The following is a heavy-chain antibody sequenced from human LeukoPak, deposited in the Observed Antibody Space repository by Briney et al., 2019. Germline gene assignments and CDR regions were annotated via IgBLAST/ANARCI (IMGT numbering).Heavy chain of an antibody. CDR2: IKSKTDGGTT. CDR3: TTDPYVWGTYTRNHNFDY. V-gene: IGHV3-15*01. J-gene: IGHJ4*02. CDR1: GFTFSNAW. Sequence: PGRSLRLSCAASGFTFSNAWMSWVRQAPGKGLEWVGRIKSKTDGGTTDYAAPVKGRFTISRDDSKNTLYLQMNSLKTEDTAVYYCTTDPYVWGTYTRNHNFDYWGQGTLVTVSS. D-gene: IGHD3-16*01.